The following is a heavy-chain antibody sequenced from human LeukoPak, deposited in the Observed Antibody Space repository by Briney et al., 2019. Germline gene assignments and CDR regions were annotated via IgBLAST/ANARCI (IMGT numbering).Heavy chain of an antibody. V-gene: IGHV1-2*02. D-gene: IGHD6-6*01. CDR1: GYTFTGYY. CDR2: INPNSGGT. CDR3: ARGKSARPNWFDP. J-gene: IGHJ5*02. Sequence: ASVKVSCKASGYTFTGYYMHWVRQAPGQGLEWMGWINPNSGGTNYAQKFQGRVTMTRDTSISTAYMELSRLRSDDTAVYYCARGKSARPNWFDPWGQGTLATVSS.